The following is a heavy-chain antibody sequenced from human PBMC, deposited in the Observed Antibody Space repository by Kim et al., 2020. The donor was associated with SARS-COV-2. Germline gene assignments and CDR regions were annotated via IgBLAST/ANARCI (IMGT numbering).Heavy chain of an antibody. Sequence: ASVKVSCKVSGYTLTELSMHWVRQAPGKGLEWMGGFDPEDGETIYAQKFQGRVTMTEDTSTDTAYMELSSLRSEDTVVYYCATGVVVVPAANHWFDPWGQGTLVTVSS. D-gene: IGHD2-2*01. J-gene: IGHJ5*02. CDR3: ATGVVVVPAANHWFDP. V-gene: IGHV1-24*01. CDR1: GYTLTELS. CDR2: FDPEDGET.